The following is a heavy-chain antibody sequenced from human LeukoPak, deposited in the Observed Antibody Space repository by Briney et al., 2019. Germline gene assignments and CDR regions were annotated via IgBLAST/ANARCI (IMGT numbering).Heavy chain of an antibody. CDR3: ARDIYPGGVTSLIGDAFDI. CDR2: ISAYNGNT. Sequence: ASVKVSCKASGGTFSSYAISWVRQAPGQGLEWMGWISAYNGNTNYAQKLQGRVTMTTDTSTSTAYMELRSLRSDDTAVYYCARDIYPGGVTSLIGDAFDIWGQGTMVTVSS. CDR1: GGTFSSYA. V-gene: IGHV1-18*01. D-gene: IGHD3-16*01. J-gene: IGHJ3*02.